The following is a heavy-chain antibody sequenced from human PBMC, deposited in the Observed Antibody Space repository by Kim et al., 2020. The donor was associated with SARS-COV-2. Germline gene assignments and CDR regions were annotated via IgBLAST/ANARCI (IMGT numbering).Heavy chain of an antibody. CDR2: IYYSGST. Sequence: SETLSLTCTVSGGSISSSSYYWGWIRQPPGKGLEWIGSIYYSGSTYYNPSLKSRVTISVDTSKNQFSLKLSSVTAADTAVYYCARLAARYSSSWGRSYYGMDVWGQGTTVTVSS. V-gene: IGHV4-39*01. CDR1: GGSISSSSYY. CDR3: ARLAARYSSSWGRSYYGMDV. J-gene: IGHJ6*02. D-gene: IGHD6-13*01.